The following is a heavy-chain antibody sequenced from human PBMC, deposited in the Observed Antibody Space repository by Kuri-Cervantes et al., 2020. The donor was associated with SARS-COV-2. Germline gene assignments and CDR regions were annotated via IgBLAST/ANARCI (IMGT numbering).Heavy chain of an antibody. CDR3: AREPSGDGDYYYYYGMDV. CDR2: ISYDGSNK. V-gene: IGHV3-30-3*01. J-gene: IGHJ6*02. Sequence: GGSLRPSCAASGFTFSSYAMHWVRQAPGKGLEWVAVISYDGSNKYYADSVKGRFTISRDNSKNTLYLQMNSLRAEDTAVYYCAREPSGDGDYYYYYGMDVWGQGTTVTVSS. CDR1: GFTFSSYA. D-gene: IGHD3-10*01.